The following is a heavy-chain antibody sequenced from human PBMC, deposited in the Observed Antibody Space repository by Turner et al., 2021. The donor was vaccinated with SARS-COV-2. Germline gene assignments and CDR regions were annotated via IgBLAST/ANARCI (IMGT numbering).Heavy chain of an antibody. CDR1: GFTFSSYT. V-gene: IGHV3-13*01. CDR2: IGAAGDR. D-gene: IGHD2-2*02. Sequence: EVHLVEAAGGLVQPRVSRILSCAASGFTFSSYTIHWIRPATGRGLEWVSGIGAAGDRYYPGAVKGRVTISREDDKNTLYLQMNSLRVGDTDVYDCARAGIGYCTSTSCYMGAFDIWGQGTMVTVSS. CDR3: ARAGIGYCTSTSCYMGAFDI. J-gene: IGHJ3*02.